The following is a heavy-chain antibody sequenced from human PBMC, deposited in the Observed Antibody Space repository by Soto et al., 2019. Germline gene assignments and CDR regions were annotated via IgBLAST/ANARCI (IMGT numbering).Heavy chain of an antibody. Sequence: EVQLVESGGALVKPGESLRLSCAASGFSFSNAWLNWVRQAPGKGPEWVGLIKSKTNGETTDYTAPVKGRFTISRDDSKDTLYLQMNSLKVEDTALYYCVSEVSGAFHIWGQGTMVTDSS. CDR2: IKSKTNGETT. V-gene: IGHV3-15*02. J-gene: IGHJ3*02. CDR1: GFSFSNAW. D-gene: IGHD6-25*01. CDR3: VSEVSGAFHI.